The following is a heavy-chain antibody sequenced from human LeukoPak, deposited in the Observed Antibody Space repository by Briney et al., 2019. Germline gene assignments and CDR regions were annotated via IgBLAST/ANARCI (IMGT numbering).Heavy chain of an antibody. D-gene: IGHD1-14*01. CDR1: GYSFTIYW. Sequence: GESLKISCKGSGYSFTIYWIGWVRQMPGKGLEWVSAISGSGGSTYYADSVKGRFTISRDNSKNTLYLQMNSLRAEDTAVYYCARDPETYYFDYWGQGTLVTVSS. V-gene: IGHV3-23*01. J-gene: IGHJ4*02. CDR2: ISGSGGST. CDR3: ARDPETYYFDY.